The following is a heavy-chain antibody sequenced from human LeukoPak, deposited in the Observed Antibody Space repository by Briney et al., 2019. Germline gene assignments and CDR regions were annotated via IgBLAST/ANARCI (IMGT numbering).Heavy chain of an antibody. CDR3: ARGARWLVDY. CDR1: GGSISSYY. J-gene: IGHJ4*02. V-gene: IGHV4-59*01. Sequence: SETLSLTCTVSGGSISSYYWSWIRQPPGKGLEWIGYIYYSGSTNYNPSLKSRVTISVDTSKNRFSLKLSSVTAADTAVYYCARGARWLVDYWGQGTLVTVSS. CDR2: IYYSGST. D-gene: IGHD6-19*01.